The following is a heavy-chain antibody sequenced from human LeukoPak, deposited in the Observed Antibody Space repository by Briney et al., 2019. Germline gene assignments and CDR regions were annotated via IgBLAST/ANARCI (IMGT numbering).Heavy chain of an antibody. J-gene: IGHJ3*02. CDR2: IYSGGST. CDR3: AREGSGSYYGAFDI. D-gene: IGHD1-26*01. CDR1: GFTVSSNY. Sequence: PGGSLRLSCAASGFTVSSNYMSWVRQAPGKGLEWVSVIYSGGSTYYADSVKGRFTISRDNSKDTLYLQMNSLRAEDTAVYYCAREGSGSYYGAFDIWGQGTMVTVSS. V-gene: IGHV3-53*01.